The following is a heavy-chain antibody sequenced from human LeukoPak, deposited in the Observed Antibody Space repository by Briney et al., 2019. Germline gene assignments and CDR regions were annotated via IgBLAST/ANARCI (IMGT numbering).Heavy chain of an antibody. V-gene: IGHV3-74*01. Sequence: PGGSLRLSCAASGFIFSLYCMHWVRQAPGKGPMWVLRICPDGTGISYADSVKARFTTSRDNAKNAVYLQMNGLREEDTAVYYCERDSRSADYWGQEPLVTVSS. CDR1: GFIFSLYC. CDR3: ERDSRSADY. CDR2: ICPDGTGI. J-gene: IGHJ4*02.